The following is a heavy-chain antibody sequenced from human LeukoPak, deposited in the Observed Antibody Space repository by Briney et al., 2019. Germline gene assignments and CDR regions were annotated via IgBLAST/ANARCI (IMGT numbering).Heavy chain of an antibody. D-gene: IGHD6-13*01. CDR2: IYTSGST. J-gene: IGHJ5*02. Sequence: SETLSLTCTVSGGSISSYYWSWIRQPAGKGLEWIGRIYTSGSTNYNPSLKSRVTMSVDTSKNQFSLKLSSVTAADTAVYYCARDLLLGSSSWNNWFDPWGQGTLVTVPS. CDR1: GGSISSYY. CDR3: ARDLLLGSSSWNNWFDP. V-gene: IGHV4-4*07.